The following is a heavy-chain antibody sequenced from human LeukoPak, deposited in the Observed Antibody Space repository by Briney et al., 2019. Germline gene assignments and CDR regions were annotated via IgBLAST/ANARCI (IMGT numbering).Heavy chain of an antibody. CDR3: AREPSGSPNWFDP. CDR1: GFTFSSYS. D-gene: IGHD1-26*01. J-gene: IGHJ5*02. V-gene: IGHV3-21*01. Sequence: GGSLRLSCAASGFTFSSYSMNWVRQAPGKGLEWVSSISSSSSYINYADSVKGRFTISRDNAKNSLYLQMNSLRAEDTAVYYCAREPSGSPNWFDPWGQGTLVTVSS. CDR2: ISSSSSYI.